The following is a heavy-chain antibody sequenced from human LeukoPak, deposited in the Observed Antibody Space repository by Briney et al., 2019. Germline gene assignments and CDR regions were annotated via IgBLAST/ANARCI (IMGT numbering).Heavy chain of an antibody. Sequence: SETLSLACTVSGGSISSGGYYWSWIRQHPGKGLEWIGYIYYSGSTYYNPSLKSRVTISVDTSKNQFSLKLSSVTAADTAVYYCARVPPYCGGDCYFDYWGQGTLVTVSS. CDR3: ARVPPYCGGDCYFDY. CDR2: IYYSGST. CDR1: GGSISSGGYY. D-gene: IGHD2-21*02. V-gene: IGHV4-31*03. J-gene: IGHJ4*02.